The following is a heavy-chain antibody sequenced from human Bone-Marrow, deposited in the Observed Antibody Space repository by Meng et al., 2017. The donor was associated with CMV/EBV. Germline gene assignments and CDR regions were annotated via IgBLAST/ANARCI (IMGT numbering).Heavy chain of an antibody. CDR2: MSSSGRTI. V-gene: IGHV3-48*04. J-gene: IGHJ3*02. CDR3: ARECSTSCYFLDAFDI. D-gene: IGHD2-2*01. Sequence: GGSLRLSCAASGFTFSSYAMSWVRQAPGKGLEWVSYMSSSGRTIHYADSVKGRFTISRDNAKNSLYLQMNSLRAEDTAAYYCARECSTSCYFLDAFDIWGQGTMVTVSS. CDR1: GFTFSSYA.